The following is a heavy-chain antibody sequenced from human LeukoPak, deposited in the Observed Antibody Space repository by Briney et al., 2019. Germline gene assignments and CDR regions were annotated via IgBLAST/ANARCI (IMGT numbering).Heavy chain of an antibody. CDR1: GFTFSNAW. CDR2: ISGSGGST. V-gene: IGHV3-23*01. CDR3: AKARYYYGSGTSDY. Sequence: GGSLRLSCAASGFTFSNAWMSWVRQAPGKGLEWVSAISGSGGSTYYADSVKGRFTISRDNSKNTLYLQMNSLRAEDTAVYYCAKARYYYGSGTSDYWGQGTLVTVSS. J-gene: IGHJ4*02. D-gene: IGHD3-10*01.